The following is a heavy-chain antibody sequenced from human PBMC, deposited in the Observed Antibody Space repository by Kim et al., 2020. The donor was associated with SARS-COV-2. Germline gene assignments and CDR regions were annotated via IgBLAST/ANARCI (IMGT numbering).Heavy chain of an antibody. D-gene: IGHD1-26*01. V-gene: IGHV3-74*01. CDR2: IISDGSST. Sequence: GGSLRLSCAASGFTFSNYWMLWVRQAPGKGLVWVSRIISDGSSTSYADSVKGRFTVSRDNAKNTLYLQMNRLRAEDTAVYFCASKRGDGSYADYWGQGTQVTVSS. CDR3: ASKRGDGSYADY. CDR1: GFTFSNYW. J-gene: IGHJ4*02.